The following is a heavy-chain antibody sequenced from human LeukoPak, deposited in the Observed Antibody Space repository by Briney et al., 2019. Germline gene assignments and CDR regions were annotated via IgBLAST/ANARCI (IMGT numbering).Heavy chain of an antibody. CDR1: GYTFSNYG. J-gene: IGHJ3*02. CDR3: ARNKMAYYYDSSGFSDAFDI. D-gene: IGHD3-22*01. CDR2: ISGYNGNT. V-gene: IGHV1-18*01. Sequence: ASVKVSCKASGYTFSNYGISWVRQAPGQGLEWMGWISGYNGNTNYAQKLQGRVTMTTDTSTSTAYMELRSLRSDDTAVYYCARNKMAYYYDSSGFSDAFDIWGQGTMVTVSS.